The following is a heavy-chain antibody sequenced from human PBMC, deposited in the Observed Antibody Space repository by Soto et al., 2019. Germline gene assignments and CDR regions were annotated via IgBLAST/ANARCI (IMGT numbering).Heavy chain of an antibody. Sequence: SVKVSCKASGYTFTNNDVSWVRQATGQGLEWMGWIVVGSGNTNYAQKFQERVTITRDISTSTAYMELSSLGSEDTAVYYCAADYYSYGPESFDYWGQGTLVTVSS. CDR1: GYTFTNND. V-gene: IGHV1-58*01. D-gene: IGHD5-18*01. CDR2: IVVGSGNT. CDR3: AADYYSYGPESFDY. J-gene: IGHJ4*02.